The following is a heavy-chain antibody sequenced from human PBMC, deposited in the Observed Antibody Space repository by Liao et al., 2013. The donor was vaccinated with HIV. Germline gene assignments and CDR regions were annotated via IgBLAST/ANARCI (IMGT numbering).Heavy chain of an antibody. CDR1: GGSISTYY. D-gene: IGHD2-15*01. CDR2: IFYSGST. Sequence: QVQLQESGPGLVKPSETLSLTCTVSGGSISTYYWGWIRQPPGKGLEWIGSIFYSGSTYYNPSLKSRVTISVDTSKNQFSLKLSSVTAADTAVYYCARSMLLRPNWFDPWGQGPWSPSP. V-gene: IGHV4-59*08. J-gene: IGHJ5*02. CDR3: ARSMLLRPNWFDP.